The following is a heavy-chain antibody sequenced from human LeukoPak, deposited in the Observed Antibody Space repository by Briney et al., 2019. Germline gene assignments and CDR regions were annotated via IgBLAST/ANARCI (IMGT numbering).Heavy chain of an antibody. D-gene: IGHD6-13*01. J-gene: IGHJ4*02. V-gene: IGHV4-34*01. CDR2: INHSGST. Sequence: SETLSLTCAVYGGSFSGYYWSWIRQPPGKGLEWIGEINHSGSTNYNPSLKSRVTISVDTSKNQFSLKLRSVTAADTALYYCARHRVLGIAAAPYYFDSWGQGTLVTVSS. CDR3: ARHRVLGIAAAPYYFDS. CDR1: GGSFSGYY.